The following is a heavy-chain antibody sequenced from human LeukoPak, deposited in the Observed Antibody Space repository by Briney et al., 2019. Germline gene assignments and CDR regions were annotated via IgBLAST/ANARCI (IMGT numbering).Heavy chain of an antibody. D-gene: IGHD3-9*01. J-gene: IGHJ4*02. V-gene: IGHV3-23*01. CDR1: GFTFSSYA. Sequence: GGSLRLSCAASGFTFSSYAMSWVRQAPGKGLEWVSAISGSGGSTYYADSVKGRFTISRDNSKNTLYLQMNSLRAEDTALYYCARLEDYDILTGFDYWGQGTLVTVSS. CDR2: ISGSGGST. CDR3: ARLEDYDILTGFDY.